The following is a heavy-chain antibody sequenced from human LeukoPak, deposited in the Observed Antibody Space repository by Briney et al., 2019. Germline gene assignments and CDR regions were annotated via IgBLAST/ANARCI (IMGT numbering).Heavy chain of an antibody. D-gene: IGHD2-15*01. CDR3: AKRGVVIRDILVGFHKEAYYFDS. Sequence: GGSLRLSCAVSGITLSNYGMSWVRQAPGKGLEWVAGISDSGGRTNYADSVKGRFTISRDNPKNTLYLQMNSLRAEDTAVYFCAKRGVVIRDILVGFHKEAYYFDSWGQGALVTVSS. CDR2: ISDSGGRT. J-gene: IGHJ4*02. CDR1: GITLSNYG. V-gene: IGHV3-23*01.